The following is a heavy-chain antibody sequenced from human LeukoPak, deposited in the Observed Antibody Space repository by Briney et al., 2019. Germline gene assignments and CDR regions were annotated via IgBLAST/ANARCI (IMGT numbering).Heavy chain of an antibody. V-gene: IGHV4-4*07. CDR2: MYITGNT. CDR1: GGSLSSDY. CDR3: ARDSPASSPWYFDL. Sequence: PSETLSLTCTVSGGSLSSDYWSWIRQPAGGGLEWSGRMYITGNTNYNPSLKSRVTMSLDTSKNRFSLTLSSVTAPDTAVYYCARDSPASSPWYFDLWGRGTLVTVSS. J-gene: IGHJ2*01.